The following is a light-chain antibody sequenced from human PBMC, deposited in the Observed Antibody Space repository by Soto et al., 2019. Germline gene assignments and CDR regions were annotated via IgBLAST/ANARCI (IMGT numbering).Light chain of an antibody. J-gene: IGLJ1*01. CDR1: SSDVGIYNL. CDR3: CSYAGSSTHYV. CDR2: EVF. V-gene: IGLV2-23*02. Sequence: QSVLTQPASVSGSPGQSSTISCTGTSSDVGIYNLVSWYQQHPGNAPKLMTYEVFKRPSGVSNRFSGSKSGNTASLTISGLQAEDEADYYCCSYAGSSTHYVFGTGTKVTVL.